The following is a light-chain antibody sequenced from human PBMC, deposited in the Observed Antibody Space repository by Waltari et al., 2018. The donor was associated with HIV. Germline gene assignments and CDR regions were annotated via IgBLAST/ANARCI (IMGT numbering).Light chain of an antibody. J-gene: IGLJ3*02. CDR2: DVT. V-gene: IGLV2-23*02. CDR1: RSDVGCYNY. Sequence: QSALTQPASVSGSPGQSITISCTGPRSDVGCYNYVSWYQQHPGNAPKLMFYDVTKRPSGVSNRFSGSKSGNTASLTISGLQAEDEADYYCRSYAGSGTWVFGGGTKLTVL. CDR3: RSYAGSGTWV.